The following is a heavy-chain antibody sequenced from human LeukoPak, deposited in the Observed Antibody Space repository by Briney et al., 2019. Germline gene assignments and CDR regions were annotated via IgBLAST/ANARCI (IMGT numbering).Heavy chain of an antibody. CDR1: GGSFSGYY. Sequence: SETLSLTCAVYGGSFSGYYWSWIRQPPGKGLEWIGEINHSGSTNYNPSLKSRVTISVDTSKNQFSLELSSVTAADTAVYYCARGWSAGGAFDIWGQGTMVTVSS. CDR2: INHSGST. CDR3: ARGWSAGGAFDI. J-gene: IGHJ3*02. V-gene: IGHV4-34*01. D-gene: IGHD6-19*01.